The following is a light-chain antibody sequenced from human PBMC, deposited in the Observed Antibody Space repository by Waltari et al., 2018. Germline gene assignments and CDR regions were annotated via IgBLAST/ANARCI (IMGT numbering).Light chain of an antibody. CDR3: QTWGTGVQWV. J-gene: IGLJ3*02. Sequence: QPVLTQSPSASASLGASVKLTCTLSSAFSSYAVVCHQQQPEKGPRYLMKGNSDGTHTKGDGIPDRFSRSSYGAERYLTHSSLQADEEADYYCQTWGTGVQWVFGGGSKVTVL. CDR2: GNSDGTH. CDR1: SAFSSYA. V-gene: IGLV4-69*01.